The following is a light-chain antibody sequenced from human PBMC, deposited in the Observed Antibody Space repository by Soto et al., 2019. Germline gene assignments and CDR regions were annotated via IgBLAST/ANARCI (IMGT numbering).Light chain of an antibody. CDR2: SAS. V-gene: IGKV3-15*01. Sequence: EIVMTQSPATLSVSPGGRATLSCWASQSISDTLAWYQQKPGQAPRLLIYSASRRATGFPARFSGSGSGTDFTLTISSLQSEDFAVYYCQQYNNWPWTFGQGTKVDIK. J-gene: IGKJ1*01. CDR1: QSISDT. CDR3: QQYNNWPWT.